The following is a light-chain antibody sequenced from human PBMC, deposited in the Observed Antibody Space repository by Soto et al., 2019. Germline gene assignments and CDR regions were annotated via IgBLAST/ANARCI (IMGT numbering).Light chain of an antibody. Sequence: EIVLTQSPATLSLSPGERATLSCRASQSLSSYLAWYQQKRGQAPRLLIYDASKRATGIPARSSGSGSGTDSTPSISSPEPDAFAVDYCQQRSDWPLTFGRGTKVETK. CDR1: QSLSSY. CDR3: QQRSDWPLT. V-gene: IGKV3-11*01. J-gene: IGKJ4*01. CDR2: DAS.